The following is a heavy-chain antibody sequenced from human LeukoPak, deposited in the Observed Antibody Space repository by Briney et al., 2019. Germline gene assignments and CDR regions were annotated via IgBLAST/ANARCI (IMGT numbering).Heavy chain of an antibody. V-gene: IGHV3-21*01. CDR3: AKSRLDIVATSQCDY. CDR2: ISGSSSYI. Sequence: PGGSLRLSCAASGFTFSTYNMNWVRQAPGKGLEWVSSISGSSSYIYYADSVKGRFSISRDNAKNSLYLQMNSLRAEDTAVYYCAKSRLDIVATSQCDYWGQGTLVTVSS. J-gene: IGHJ4*02. CDR1: GFTFSTYN. D-gene: IGHD5-12*01.